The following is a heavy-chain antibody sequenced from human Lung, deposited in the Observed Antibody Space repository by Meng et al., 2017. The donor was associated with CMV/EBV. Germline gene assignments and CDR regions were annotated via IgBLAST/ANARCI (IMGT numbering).Heavy chain of an antibody. CDR1: GYTFTNYY. D-gene: IGHD4-23*01. CDR2: INPSGGST. V-gene: IGHV1-46*01. Sequence: QVQLLQSGAEVKKPVASGKVSCKASGYTFTNYYMHWVRQAPGQGLEWMGVINPSGGSTNYAQRFQGRLTMTRDTSTSTVYMELSSLRSEDTAVYYCARGDGGNGSDYWGQGTLVTVSS. CDR3: ARGDGGNGSDY. J-gene: IGHJ4*02.